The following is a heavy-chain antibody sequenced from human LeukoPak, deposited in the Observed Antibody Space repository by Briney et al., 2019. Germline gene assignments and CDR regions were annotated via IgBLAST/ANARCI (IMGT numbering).Heavy chain of an antibody. CDR1: GFTFSSYA. D-gene: IGHD2-15*01. J-gene: IGHJ4*02. CDR3: AKVRGGVVVVAAPLGY. CDR2: ISGSGGST. V-gene: IGHV3-23*01. Sequence: GGSLRLSCAASGFTFSSYAMSSVRQAPGKGLEWVSAISGSGGSTYYADSVKGRFTISRDNSKNTLYLQMNSLRAEDTAVYYCAKVRGGVVVVAAPLGYWGQGTLVTVSS.